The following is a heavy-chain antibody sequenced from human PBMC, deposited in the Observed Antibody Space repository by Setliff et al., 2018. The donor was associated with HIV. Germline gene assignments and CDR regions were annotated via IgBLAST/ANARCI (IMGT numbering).Heavy chain of an antibody. V-gene: IGHV1-69*13. D-gene: IGHD2-8*01. CDR1: GDTFSNSA. J-gene: IGHJ4*02. CDR2: IIPLYGTS. Sequence: GASVKVSCKASGDTFSNSAIYWVRQAPGQGLEWMGGIIPLYGTSNYAQKFHGRVAITADELMTTAYMELTSLRSEDTAVYFCASASGYCRSGVCYIGVHKTPDKYYCDSWGQGTLVTV. CDR3: ASASGYCRSGVCYIGVHKTPDKYYCDS.